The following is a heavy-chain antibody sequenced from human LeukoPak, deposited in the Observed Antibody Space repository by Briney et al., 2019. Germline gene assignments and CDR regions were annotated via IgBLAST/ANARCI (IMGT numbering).Heavy chain of an antibody. D-gene: IGHD4-17*01. CDR3: ARSVTTGRILDAFDI. Sequence: GSLRLSCAASGFTFSSYAMHWVRQAPGKGLEWVAVISYDGSNKYYADSVKGRFTISRDNSKNTLYLQMNSLRAEDTAVYYCARSVTTGRILDAFDIWGQGTMVTVSS. CDR2: ISYDGSNK. J-gene: IGHJ3*02. CDR1: GFTFSSYA. V-gene: IGHV3-30-3*01.